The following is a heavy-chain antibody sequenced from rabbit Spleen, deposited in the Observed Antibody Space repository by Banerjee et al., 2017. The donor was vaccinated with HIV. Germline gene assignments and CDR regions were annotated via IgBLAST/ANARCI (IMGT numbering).Heavy chain of an antibody. J-gene: IGHJ4*01. Sequence: QSLEESGGGLVQPEGSLTLTCKASGFSFSSSHYMCWVRQAPGKGLEWIACIYGDYGLNTWYASWVNGRFTISRSTSRNTVTLQMTSLTAADTATYFCASDDGGIYYNLWGPGTLVTVS. CDR2: IYGDYGLNT. CDR3: ASDDGGIYYNL. V-gene: IGHV1S40*01. D-gene: IGHD2-1*01. CDR1: GFSFSSSHY.